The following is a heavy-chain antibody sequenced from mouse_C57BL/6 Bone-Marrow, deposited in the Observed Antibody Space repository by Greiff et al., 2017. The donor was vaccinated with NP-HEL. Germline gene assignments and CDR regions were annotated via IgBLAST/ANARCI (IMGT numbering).Heavy chain of an antibody. CDR3: ARNYYGSSLLYYYAMDY. CDR2: ISSGSSTI. J-gene: IGHJ4*01. D-gene: IGHD1-1*01. CDR1: GFTFSDYG. Sequence: EVKLVESGGGLVKPGGSLKLSCAASGFTFSDYGMHWVRQAPEKGLEWVAYISSGSSTIYYADTVKGRFTISRDNAKNTLFLQMTSLRSEDTAMYYCARNYYGSSLLYYYAMDYWGQGTSVTVSS. V-gene: IGHV5-17*01.